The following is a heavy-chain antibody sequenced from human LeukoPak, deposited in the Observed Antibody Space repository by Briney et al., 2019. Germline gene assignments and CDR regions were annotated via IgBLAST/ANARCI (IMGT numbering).Heavy chain of an antibody. CDR3: ARVRTAVLRFLEWSHAFDI. CDR1: GGTFSSYA. J-gene: IGHJ3*02. D-gene: IGHD3-3*01. V-gene: IGHV1-2*02. Sequence: GASVKVSCKASGGTFSSYAISWVRQAPGQGLEWMGWINPNSGGTNYAQKFQGRVTMTRDTSISTAYMELSRLRSDDTAVYYCARVRTAVLRFLEWSHAFDIWGQGTMVTVSS. CDR2: INPNSGGT.